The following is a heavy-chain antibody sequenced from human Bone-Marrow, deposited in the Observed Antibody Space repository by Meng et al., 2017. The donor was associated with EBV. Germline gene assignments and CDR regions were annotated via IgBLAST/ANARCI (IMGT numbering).Heavy chain of an antibody. V-gene: IGHV2-5*02. J-gene: IGHJ4*02. D-gene: IGHD3-9*01. Sequence: QITLKESGPTLVKPTYTLTLTCTFSGFSLTSGVGVGCIRQPPGKALEWLALIHWDDEKRYSPSLESRLTITKDTSKNEVVLTMTNMDPVDTATYYCARRLRYNNWLFDFWGPGTLVTVSS. CDR3: ARRLRYNNWLFDF. CDR1: GFSLTSGVG. CDR2: IHWDDEK.